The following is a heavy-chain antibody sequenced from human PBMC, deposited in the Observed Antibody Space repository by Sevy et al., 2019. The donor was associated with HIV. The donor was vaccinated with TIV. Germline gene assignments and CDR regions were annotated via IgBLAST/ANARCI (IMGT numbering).Heavy chain of an antibody. D-gene: IGHD4-17*01. CDR1: GFTFSSYA. V-gene: IGHV3-23*01. CDR2: ISGSGGST. Sequence: GGSLRLSCAASGFTFSSYALSWVRQAPGKGLEWVSAISGSGGSTYYADSVKGRFTISRDNSKNTLYLQMNSLRAEDTAVYYCVKDRRAGLYGDYVETTYDYWGQGTLVTVSS. J-gene: IGHJ4*02. CDR3: VKDRRAGLYGDYVETTYDY.